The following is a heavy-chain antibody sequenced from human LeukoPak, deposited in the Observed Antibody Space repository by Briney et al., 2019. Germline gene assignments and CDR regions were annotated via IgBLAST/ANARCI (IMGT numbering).Heavy chain of an antibody. CDR3: ARSSTLYYYDSSGYPY. Sequence: GASVKVSCKASGYTFTSYDINWVRQATGQGLEWMGWMNPNSGNTGYAQKSQGRVTMTRNTSISTAYMELSSLRSEDTAVYYCARSSTLYYYDSSGYPYWGQGTLVTVSS. J-gene: IGHJ4*02. V-gene: IGHV1-8*01. D-gene: IGHD3-22*01. CDR1: GYTFTSYD. CDR2: MNPNSGNT.